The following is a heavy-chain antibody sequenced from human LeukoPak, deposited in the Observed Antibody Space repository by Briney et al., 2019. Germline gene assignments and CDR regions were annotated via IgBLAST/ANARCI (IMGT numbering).Heavy chain of an antibody. V-gene: IGHV3-21*01. CDR3: ARDLAVAASDY. CDR1: GFTFSSYS. J-gene: IGHJ4*02. Sequence: GGSLRLSCAASGFTFSSYSMNWVRQAPGKGLEWVSSISSSSSYISYADSVKGRFTISRDNAKNSLYLQMNSLRAEDTAAYYCARDLAVAASDYWGQGTLVTVSS. CDR2: ISSSSSYI. D-gene: IGHD6-19*01.